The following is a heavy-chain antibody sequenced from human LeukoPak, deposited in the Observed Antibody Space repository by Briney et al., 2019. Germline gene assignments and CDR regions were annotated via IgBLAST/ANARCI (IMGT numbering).Heavy chain of an antibody. CDR1: GYTFTSYD. V-gene: IGHV1-8*03. CDR2: MNPNSGNT. J-gene: IGHJ4*02. Sequence: ASVKVSCKASGYTFTSYDINWVRQATGQGLEWMGWMNPNSGNTGYAQKFQGRVTTTRNTSISTAYMELSSLRSEDTAVYYCAGGFRVQRRIAARNPYYFDYWGQGTLVTVSS. CDR3: AGGFRVQRRIAARNPYYFDY. D-gene: IGHD6-6*01.